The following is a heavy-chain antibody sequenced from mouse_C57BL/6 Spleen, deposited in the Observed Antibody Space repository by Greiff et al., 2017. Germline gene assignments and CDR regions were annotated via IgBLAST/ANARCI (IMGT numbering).Heavy chain of an antibody. CDR3: ARGELGHFDY. CDR1: GYTFTSYW. Sequence: VQLQQPGAELVKPGASVKLSCKASGYTFTSYWMQWVKQRPGQGLEWIGEIDPSDSYTNYNQKFKGKATLTVDTSSSTAYMQLSSLTSADSAVYYCARGELGHFDYWGQGTTLTVSS. V-gene: IGHV1-50*01. CDR2: IDPSDSYT. D-gene: IGHD4-1*01. J-gene: IGHJ2*01.